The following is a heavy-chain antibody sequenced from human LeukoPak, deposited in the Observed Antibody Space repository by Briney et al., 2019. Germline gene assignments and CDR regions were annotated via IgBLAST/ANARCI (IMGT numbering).Heavy chain of an antibody. CDR1: GYTFTSYY. J-gene: IGHJ4*02. CDR3: ARDRYCSGGSCYQGGRALPDY. Sequence: ASVKVSCKASGYTFTSYYMHWVRQAPGQGLEGMGIINPSGGSTSYAQKFQDRVTMTRDTSTSTVYMELSRLRSEDTAVYYCARDRYCSGGSCYQGGRALPDYWGQGTLVTVSS. D-gene: IGHD2-15*01. CDR2: INPSGGST. V-gene: IGHV1-46*01.